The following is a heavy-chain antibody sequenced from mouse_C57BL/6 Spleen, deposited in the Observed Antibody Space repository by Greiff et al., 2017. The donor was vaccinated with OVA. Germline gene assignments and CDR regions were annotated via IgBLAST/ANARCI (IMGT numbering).Heavy chain of an antibody. D-gene: IGHD3-2*02. CDR1: GYTFTDHT. Sequence: QVQLQQSDAELVKPGASVKISCKVSGYTFTDHTIHWMKQRPEQGLEWIGYIYPRDGSTKYNEKFKGKATLTADKSSSTAYMQLNSLTSEDSAVYFCARGGGQLRLRSYAMDYWGQGTSVTVSS. CDR2: IYPRDGST. J-gene: IGHJ4*01. CDR3: ARGGGQLRLRSYAMDY. V-gene: IGHV1-78*01.